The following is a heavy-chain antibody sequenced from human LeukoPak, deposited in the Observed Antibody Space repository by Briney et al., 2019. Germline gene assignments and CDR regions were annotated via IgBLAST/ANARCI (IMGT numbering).Heavy chain of an antibody. CDR2: IYYSGST. CDR3: ARGLAIFGVVDY. J-gene: IGHJ4*02. Sequence: SETLSLTCTVSGGSISSYYWSWIRQPPGKGLEWIGYIYYSGSTNYNPSLKSRVTISVDTSKNQFSLKLTSVTAADTAVYYCARGLAIFGVVDYWGQGTLVTVSS. CDR1: GGSISSYY. D-gene: IGHD3-3*01. V-gene: IGHV4-59*01.